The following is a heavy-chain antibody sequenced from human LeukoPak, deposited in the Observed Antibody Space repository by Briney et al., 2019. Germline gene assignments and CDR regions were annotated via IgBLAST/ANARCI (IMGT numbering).Heavy chain of an antibody. CDR3: AKDAQRGFDFSNSLES. CDR2: IWSDGTEK. CDR1: GFTFSHYG. Sequence: GGSLRLSCATSGFTFSHYGMHWVRQAPGKGLEWVAVIWSDGTEKYYGDSVKGRITISRDNSKKTVYLQMNSLRVEDRAVYYCAKDAQRGFDFSNSLESWGQGTLVTVSS. V-gene: IGHV3-33*06. J-gene: IGHJ4*02. D-gene: IGHD4-11*01.